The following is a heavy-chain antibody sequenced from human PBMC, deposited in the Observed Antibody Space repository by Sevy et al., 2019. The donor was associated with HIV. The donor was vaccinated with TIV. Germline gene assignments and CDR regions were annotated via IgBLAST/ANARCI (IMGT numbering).Heavy chain of an antibody. Sequence: SETLSLTCAVYGGSFSGYYWSWIRQPPGKGLEWIGEINHNGSTNYNPSLKSRVTISVDTSKNQFSLKLSSVTAADTAVYYCARAAEQIQDIVVVPAAMGAGDDYDGMDVWGQGTTVTVSS. CDR2: INHNGST. V-gene: IGHV4-34*01. J-gene: IGHJ6*02. D-gene: IGHD2-2*01. CDR1: GGSFSGYY. CDR3: ARAAEQIQDIVVVPAAMGAGDDYDGMDV.